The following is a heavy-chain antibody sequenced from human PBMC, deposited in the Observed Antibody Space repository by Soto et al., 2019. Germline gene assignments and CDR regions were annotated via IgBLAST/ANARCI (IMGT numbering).Heavy chain of an antibody. D-gene: IGHD4-4*01. V-gene: IGHV3-21*01. Sequence: RRLSCAASGFTFSSYSMNWVRQAPGKGLEWVSSISSSSSYIYYADSVKGRFTISRDNAKNSLYLQMNSLRAEDTAVYYCARDSCRNSNYRSPSCGYYYYGMDVWGQGTTVTVSS. J-gene: IGHJ6*02. CDR3: ARDSCRNSNYRSPSCGYYYYGMDV. CDR2: ISSSSSYI. CDR1: GFTFSSYS.